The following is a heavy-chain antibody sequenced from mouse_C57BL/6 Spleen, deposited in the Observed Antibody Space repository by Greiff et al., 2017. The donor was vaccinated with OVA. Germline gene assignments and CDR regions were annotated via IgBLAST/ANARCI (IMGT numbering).Heavy chain of an antibody. J-gene: IGHJ2*01. CDR1: GYTFTDYE. Sequence: QVHVKQSGAELVRPGASVTLSCKASGYTFTDYEMHWVKQTPVHGLEWIGAIDPETGGTAYNQKFKGKAILTADKSSSTAYMELRSLTSEDSAVYYCTRLGRNYWGQGTTLTVSS. V-gene: IGHV1-15*01. CDR2: IDPETGGT. CDR3: TRLGRNY. D-gene: IGHD4-1*01.